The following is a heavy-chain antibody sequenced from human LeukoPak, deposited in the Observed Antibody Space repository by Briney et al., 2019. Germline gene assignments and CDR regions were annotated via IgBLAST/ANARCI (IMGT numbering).Heavy chain of an antibody. CDR3: TSWGDTTAEYFQR. D-gene: IGHD2-21*02. CDR1: GFTSGIYA. Sequence: GGSLRLSCAASGFTSGIYAMSWVRQAPGKGLEWVSAFSGGGDSFYADSVKGRFTISRDNAQNSMYLQMNSLRVEDTAVYYCTSWGDTTAEYFQRWGQGTLVTVSS. CDR2: FSGGGDS. V-gene: IGHV3-23*01. J-gene: IGHJ1*01.